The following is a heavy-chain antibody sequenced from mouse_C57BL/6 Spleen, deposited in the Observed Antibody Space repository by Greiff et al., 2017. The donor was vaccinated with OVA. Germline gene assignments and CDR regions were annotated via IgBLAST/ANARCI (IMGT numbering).Heavy chain of an antibody. CDR1: GFTFSDYG. CDR3: ARHGYGSSFAY. CDR2: ISNLAYSI. J-gene: IGHJ3*01. D-gene: IGHD1-1*01. V-gene: IGHV5-15*01. Sequence: EVKLQESGGGLVQPGGSLKLSCAASGFTFSDYGMAWVRQAPRKGPEWVAFISNLAYSIYYADTVTGRFTISRENAKNTLYLEMSSLRSEDTAMYYCARHGYGSSFAYWGQGTLVTVSA.